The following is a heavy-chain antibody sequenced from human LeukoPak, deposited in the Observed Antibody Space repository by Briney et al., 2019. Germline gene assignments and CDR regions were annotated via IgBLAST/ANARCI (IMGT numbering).Heavy chain of an antibody. CDR2: ISGSGGST. CDR3: AKVASNWELLWFGDY. CDR1: GSSFSSYA. D-gene: IGHD1-26*01. J-gene: IGHJ4*02. V-gene: IGHV3-23*01. Sequence: GGSLSLSCAAAGSSFSSYAMSWVRQPAREWREWVASISGSGGSTYYADSVKGRFTISRDNSKNTLYLQMNSLRAEDTAVYYCAKVASNWELLWFGDYWGQGTLVTVSS.